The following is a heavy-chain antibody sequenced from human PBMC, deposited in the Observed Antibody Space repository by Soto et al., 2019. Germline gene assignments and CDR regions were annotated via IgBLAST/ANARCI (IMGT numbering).Heavy chain of an antibody. CDR2: INTLSGDT. D-gene: IGHD3-3*02. Sequence: QVQLVQSGAEVKKPGASVKVSCKASGYTFSGYYMHWVRQAPGQGLEWMGWINTLSGDTSFPQKFQGRLAMTRDTSIDTAFMEVSRLTSDDTAIYYCTRSLLNVILPLAYWGQGTLVSVSS. V-gene: IGHV1-2*02. CDR3: TRSLLNVILPLAY. J-gene: IGHJ4*02. CDR1: GYTFSGYY.